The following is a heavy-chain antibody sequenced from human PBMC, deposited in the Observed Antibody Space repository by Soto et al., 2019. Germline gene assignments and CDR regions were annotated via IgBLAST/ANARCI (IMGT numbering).Heavy chain of an antibody. CDR2: TYYSGST. CDR1: GGSISSGGYY. J-gene: IGHJ5*02. Sequence: PSETLSLTCTVSGGSISSGGYYWSWIRQHPGKGLEWIGYTYYSGSTYYNPSLKSRVTISVDTSKNQFSLKLSSVTAADTAVYYCARDHLLRENTDYGDYTGDNWFDPWGQGTLVTVSS. CDR3: ARDHLLRENTDYGDYTGDNWFDP. V-gene: IGHV4-31*03. D-gene: IGHD4-17*01.